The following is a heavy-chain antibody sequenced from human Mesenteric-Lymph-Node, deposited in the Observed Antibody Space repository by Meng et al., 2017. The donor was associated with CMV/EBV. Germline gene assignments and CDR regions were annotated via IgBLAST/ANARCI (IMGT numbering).Heavy chain of an antibody. D-gene: IGHD1-26*01. J-gene: IGHJ6*02. V-gene: IGHV3-21*01. CDR3: ARVIVGATTSLRYYGMDV. CDR2: ISSSSSYI. Sequence: GESLKISCAASGFTFSSYSMNWVRQAPGKGLEWVSSISSSSSYIYYADSVKGRFTISRDNAKNSLYLQMNSLRAEDTAVYYCARVIVGATTSLRYYGMDVWGQGTTVTVSS. CDR1: GFTFSSYS.